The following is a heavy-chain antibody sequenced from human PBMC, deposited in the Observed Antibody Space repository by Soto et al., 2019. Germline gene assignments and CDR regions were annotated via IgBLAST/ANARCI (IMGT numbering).Heavy chain of an antibody. V-gene: IGHV3-23*01. CDR3: AKDRSSDGSGGLDY. J-gene: IGHJ4*02. Sequence: GGSLGLSGAASGFTFSSYAMSGVRQAPGKGLEWVSAISGSGVSTYYADSVKGRFTISRDNSKNTLYLQMNSLRAEDTAVYYCAKDRSSDGSGGLDYWGQGTLVTVSS. CDR2: ISGSGVST. D-gene: IGHD5-18*01. CDR1: GFTFSSYA.